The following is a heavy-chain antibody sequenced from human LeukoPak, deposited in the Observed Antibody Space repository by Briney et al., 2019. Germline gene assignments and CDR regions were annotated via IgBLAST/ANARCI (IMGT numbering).Heavy chain of an antibody. V-gene: IGHV3-48*03. CDR3: ARDSSSWDFSY. J-gene: IGHJ4*02. CDR1: GFTFSSYE. D-gene: IGHD6-13*01. Sequence: PGGSLRLSCAASGFTFSSYEMNWVRQAPGKGLEWVSYISGGGSTIYYADSVKGRFTISRDNAKNSLYLQMNSLRAEDTAVYYCARDSSSWDFSYWGQGTLVTVSS. CDR2: ISGGGSTI.